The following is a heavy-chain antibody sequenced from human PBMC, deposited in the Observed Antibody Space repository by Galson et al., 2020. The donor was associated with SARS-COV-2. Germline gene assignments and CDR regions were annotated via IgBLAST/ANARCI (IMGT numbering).Heavy chain of an antibody. CDR2: IYTSGST. Sequence: SETLSLTCTVSGGSISSGSYSWSWIRQPAGKGLEWIGRIYTSGSTNYNPSLKSRVTISVDTSKNQFSLKLSSVTAADTAVYYCARERLWFGENWFDPWGQGTLVTVSS. V-gene: IGHV4-61*02. J-gene: IGHJ5*02. CDR1: GGSISSGSYS. CDR3: ARERLWFGENWFDP. D-gene: IGHD3-10*01.